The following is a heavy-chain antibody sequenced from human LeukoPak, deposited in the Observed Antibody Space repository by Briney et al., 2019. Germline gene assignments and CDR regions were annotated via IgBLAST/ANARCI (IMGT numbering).Heavy chain of an antibody. CDR1: GGSISSSSYY. V-gene: IGHV4-39*07. D-gene: IGHD5-24*01. Sequence: SETLSLTCTVSGGSISSSSYYWGWIRQPPGKGLEWIGSIYYSGSTNYNPSLKSRVTISVDTSKNQFSLKLSSVTAADTAVYYCARGRERWLQLRYYFDYWGQGTQVTVSS. CDR2: IYYSGST. CDR3: ARGRERWLQLRYYFDY. J-gene: IGHJ4*02.